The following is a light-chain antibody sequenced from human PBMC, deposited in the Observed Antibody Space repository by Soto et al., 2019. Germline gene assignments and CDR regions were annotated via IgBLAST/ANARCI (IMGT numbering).Light chain of an antibody. CDR1: QTISNY. CDR3: QKTYSTPFT. V-gene: IGKV1-39*01. J-gene: IGKJ3*01. Sequence: DIPMTQSPSSLSASVGDRVTITCRASQTISNYLNWYQEKPGKAPKLLIYAASNLQSGVPSRFSGSGSGTDFTLTITNLQPEDFATYYCQKTYSTPFTFGPGTIVEVK. CDR2: AAS.